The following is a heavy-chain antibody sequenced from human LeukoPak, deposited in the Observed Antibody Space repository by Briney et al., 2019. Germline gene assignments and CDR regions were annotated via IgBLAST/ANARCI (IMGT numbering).Heavy chain of an antibody. CDR3: ARVKWAEGATIVFDY. J-gene: IGHJ4*02. V-gene: IGHV7-4-1*02. Sequence: GASVKVSCKASGYTFTSYAMNWVRQAPGQGLEWMGWINTNTGNPTYAQGFTGRFVFSLDTSVSTAYLQISSLKAEDTAVYYCARVKWAEGATIVFDYWGQRTLVTVSS. CDR1: GYTFTSYA. D-gene: IGHD1-26*01. CDR2: INTNTGNP.